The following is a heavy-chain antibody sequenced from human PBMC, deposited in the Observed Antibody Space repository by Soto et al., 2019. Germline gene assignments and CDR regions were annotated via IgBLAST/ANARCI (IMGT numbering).Heavy chain of an antibody. V-gene: IGHV3-23*01. CDR1: GFTFSSYA. CDR3: AKRGSSSTLDY. CDR2: ISGSDDST. J-gene: IGHJ4*02. Sequence: EVQLLESGGGLVQPGESLRLSCAASGFTFSSYAMSWVRQAPGKGLEWVSVISGSDDSTYYADSVKGRFTISRDNSKNTRYLQMNSLRAEDTAVYYCAKRGSSSTLDYWGQGTLVTVSS. D-gene: IGHD6-6*01.